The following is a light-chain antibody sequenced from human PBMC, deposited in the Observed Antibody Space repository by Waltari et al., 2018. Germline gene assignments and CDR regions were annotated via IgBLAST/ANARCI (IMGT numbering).Light chain of an antibody. CDR3: CSYAGSYTWV. J-gene: IGLJ3*02. V-gene: IGLV2-23*01. Sequence: QSALTQPASVSGSPGPSITISSTGTSSDVGNYTLVSWYQQYPGKAPKVMIYDDNRRPSGVSDRFSGSKSGNTASLTISGVQAEDEADYYCCSYAGSYTWVFGGGTKLTVL. CDR1: SSDVGNYTL. CDR2: DDN.